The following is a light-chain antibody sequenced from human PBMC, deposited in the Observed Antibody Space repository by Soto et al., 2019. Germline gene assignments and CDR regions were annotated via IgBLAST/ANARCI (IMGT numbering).Light chain of an antibody. Sequence: DIQMTQSPSTLSASVGVRVTITCRASQSISSWLAWYQQKPGKAPKLLIYKASSLESGVPSRLSGSGSGTEFTLTISSLQPDAVANYYSQQHNSYPWTFGQGTKVDIK. CDR2: KAS. CDR3: QQHNSYPWT. V-gene: IGKV1-5*03. CDR1: QSISSW. J-gene: IGKJ1*01.